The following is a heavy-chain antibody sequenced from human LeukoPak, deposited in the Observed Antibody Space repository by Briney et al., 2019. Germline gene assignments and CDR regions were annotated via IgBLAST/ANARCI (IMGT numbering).Heavy chain of an antibody. J-gene: IGHJ4*02. V-gene: IGHV3-23*01. D-gene: IGHD5-24*01. CDR2: ISASGGGT. CDR3: AKASGDGYNYDY. Sequence: SGGSLRLSCAATGFTFSSFALSWVRQAPGKVLQWVSVISASGGGTYYADSVKGRFTISGDNSKNTLYLRMNSLRAEDTAVYYCAKASGDGYNYDYWGQGTLVTVSS. CDR1: GFTFSSFA.